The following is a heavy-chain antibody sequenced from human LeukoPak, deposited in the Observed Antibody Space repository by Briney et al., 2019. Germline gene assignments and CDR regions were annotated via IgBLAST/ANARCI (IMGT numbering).Heavy chain of an antibody. CDR1: GGSISSYY. Sequence: SETLSLTCTVSGGSISSYYWSWTRQPPGKGLEWIGYIYYSGSTNYNPSLKSRVTISVDTSKNQFSLKLSSVTAADTAVYYCAGAYSPPYYYYGMDVWGQGTTVTVSS. CDR2: IYYSGST. J-gene: IGHJ6*02. D-gene: IGHD2-21*01. CDR3: AGAYSPPYYYYGMDV. V-gene: IGHV4-59*01.